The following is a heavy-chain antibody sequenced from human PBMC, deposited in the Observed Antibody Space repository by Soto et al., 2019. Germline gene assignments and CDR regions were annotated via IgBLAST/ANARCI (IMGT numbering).Heavy chain of an antibody. J-gene: IGHJ4*02. D-gene: IGHD2-2*01. CDR2: IWYDGSNK. Sequence: GGSLRLSCAASGFTFSSYGMHWVRQAPGKGLEWVAVIWYDGSNKYYADSVKGRFTISRDNSKNTLYLQMNSLRAEDTAVYYCARPREDIVVVPAAMAFQTFDYWGQGTLVTVSS. CDR1: GFTFSSYG. V-gene: IGHV3-33*01. CDR3: ARPREDIVVVPAAMAFQTFDY.